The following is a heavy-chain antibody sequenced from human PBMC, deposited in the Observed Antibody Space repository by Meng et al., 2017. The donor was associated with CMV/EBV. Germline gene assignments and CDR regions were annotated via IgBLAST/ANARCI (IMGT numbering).Heavy chain of an antibody. V-gene: IGHV4-61*01. CDR1: GGSVSSGSYY. CDR3: ARAATIFEYYGMDV. D-gene: IGHD3-3*01. Sequence: SETLSLTCTVSGGSVSSGSYYWSWIRQPPGKGLEWIGYIYYSGSTNYNPSLKSRVTISVDTSKNQFSLKLSSVTAADTALYYCARAATIFEYYGMDVWGQGTTVTVSS. J-gene: IGHJ6*02. CDR2: IYYSGST.